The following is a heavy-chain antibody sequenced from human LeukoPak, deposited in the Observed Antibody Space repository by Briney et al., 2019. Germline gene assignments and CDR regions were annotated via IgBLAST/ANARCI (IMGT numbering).Heavy chain of an antibody. D-gene: IGHD3-22*01. V-gene: IGHV3-21*01. J-gene: IGHJ4*02. CDR3: ARDPPSYDNSGYYYDY. CDR1: GSTFSPYS. Sequence: GGSLRLSCAASGSTFSPYSMNWVRQAPGKGLEWVSSISGSSLYIYYADSVKGRFTISRDNAKNSLYLQMNSLRAEDTAVYYCARDPPSYDNSGYYYDYWGQGTLVTVSS. CDR2: ISGSSLYI.